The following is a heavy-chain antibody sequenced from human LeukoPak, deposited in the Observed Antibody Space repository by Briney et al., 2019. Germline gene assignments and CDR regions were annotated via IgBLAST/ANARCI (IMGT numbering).Heavy chain of an antibody. J-gene: IGHJ4*02. CDR2: ISGSGGST. CDR1: GFTFSTYW. Sequence: GGSLRLSCAASGFTFSTYWMSWVRQAPGRGLEWVSAISGSGGSTYYADSVKGRFTISRDNSKNTLYLQMNSLRAEDTAVYYCAKRGYCGGDCYPYYFDYWGQGTLVTVSS. D-gene: IGHD2-21*02. V-gene: IGHV3-23*01. CDR3: AKRGYCGGDCYPYYFDY.